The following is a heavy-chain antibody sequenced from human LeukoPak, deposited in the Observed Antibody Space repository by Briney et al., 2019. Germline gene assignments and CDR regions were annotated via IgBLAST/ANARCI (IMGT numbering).Heavy chain of an antibody. V-gene: IGHV3-30*03. CDR3: ARGRYDFWSGYSNYYYYYGMDV. D-gene: IGHD3-3*01. CDR1: GFTFSSYG. CDR2: ISYDGSNK. Sequence: GGSLRLSCAASGFTFSSYGMHWVRQAPGKGLEWVAVISYDGSNKYYADSVKGRFTISRDNSKNTLYLQMNSLRAEDTAVYYCARGRYDFWSGYSNYYYYYGMDVWGQGTTVTVSS. J-gene: IGHJ6*02.